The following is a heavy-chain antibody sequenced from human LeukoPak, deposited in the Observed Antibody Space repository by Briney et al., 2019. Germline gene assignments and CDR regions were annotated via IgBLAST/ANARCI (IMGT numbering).Heavy chain of an antibody. V-gene: IGHV3-7*01. CDR2: IKEDGSEK. J-gene: IGHJ4*02. Sequence: GGSLRLSCAASGFTFSNYWMSWVRQAPGKGLEWVANIKEDGSEKYYVDSVKGRFTISRDNAKNSLFLQMHSLRAEDTAVYYCARDPPSRGTRYFDYWGQGTLVTVSS. CDR1: GFTFSNYW. D-gene: IGHD3-16*01. CDR3: ARDPPSRGTRYFDY.